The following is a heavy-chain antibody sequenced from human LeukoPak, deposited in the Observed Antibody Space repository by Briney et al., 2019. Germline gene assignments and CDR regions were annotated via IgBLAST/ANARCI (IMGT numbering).Heavy chain of an antibody. J-gene: IGHJ4*02. CDR2: INPSGGAT. CDR3: ARGPAASTLLHFDY. Sequence: ASVKVSCKASGYTFTSYYIHWVRQAPGQGLEWMATINPSGGATSYVQKFQGRVTMTRDTSTSTVYMELSSLRSEDTAVFYCARGPAASTLLHFDYWGQGTLVTVSS. V-gene: IGHV1-46*01. D-gene: IGHD6-13*01. CDR1: GYTFTSYY.